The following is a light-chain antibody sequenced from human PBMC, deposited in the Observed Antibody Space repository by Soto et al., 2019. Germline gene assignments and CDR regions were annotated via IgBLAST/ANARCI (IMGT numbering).Light chain of an antibody. Sequence: EIVMTQSPATLSVSPGERATLSCRASQSVSSNLAWYQQKPGQAPRLLIYGASPRATGIPARFSGSGSGTEFTITISSLQYEDFAVYYCQQYNNWPMYTFGKGTKLEIK. J-gene: IGKJ2*01. V-gene: IGKV3-15*01. CDR2: GAS. CDR3: QQYNNWPMYT. CDR1: QSVSSN.